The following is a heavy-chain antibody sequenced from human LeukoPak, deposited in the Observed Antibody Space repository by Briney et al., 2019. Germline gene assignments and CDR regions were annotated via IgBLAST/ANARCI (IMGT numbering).Heavy chain of an antibody. D-gene: IGHD6-19*01. CDR2: ISSSSSYI. CDR3: ARGSKSRGWYFAFDI. Sequence: GGSLRLSCAASGFTFSSYSMNWVRQAPGKGLEWVSSISSSSSYIYYADSMKGRFTISRDNAKNSLYLQMNSLRAEDTAVYYCARGSKSRGWYFAFDIWGQGTMVTVSS. CDR1: GFTFSSYS. V-gene: IGHV3-21*01. J-gene: IGHJ3*02.